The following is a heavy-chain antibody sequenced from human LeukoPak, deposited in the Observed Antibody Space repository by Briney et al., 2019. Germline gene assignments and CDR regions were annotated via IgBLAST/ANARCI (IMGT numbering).Heavy chain of an antibody. CDR3: ARGSCSSTSCYGPPLADY. D-gene: IGHD2-2*01. Sequence: GESLKISCKGSGYSFTSYWIGWVRQMPGKGLEWMGIIYPGDSDTRYSPSFQGQVTISADKSISTAYLQWSSLKASDTAMYYCARGSCSSTSCYGPPLADYWGQGTLVTVSS. V-gene: IGHV5-51*01. CDR2: IYPGDSDT. J-gene: IGHJ4*02. CDR1: GYSFTSYW.